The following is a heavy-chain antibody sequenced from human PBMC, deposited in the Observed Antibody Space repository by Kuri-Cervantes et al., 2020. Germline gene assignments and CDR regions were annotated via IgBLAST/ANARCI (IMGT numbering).Heavy chain of an antibody. J-gene: IGHJ6*02. CDR2: INPNSGGT. Sequence: ASVKVSCKASGYTFTSYGISWVRQAPGQGLEWMGWINPNSGGTNYAQKFQGRVTMTRDTSISTAYMELSRLRSDDTAVYYCARDLVITIFGVVIPAYYGMDVWGQGTTVTVSS. V-gene: IGHV1-2*02. CDR3: ARDLVITIFGVVIPAYYGMDV. D-gene: IGHD3-3*01. CDR1: GYTFTSYG.